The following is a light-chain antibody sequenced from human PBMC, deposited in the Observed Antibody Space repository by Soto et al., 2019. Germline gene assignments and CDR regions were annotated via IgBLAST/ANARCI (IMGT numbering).Light chain of an antibody. J-gene: IGLJ1*01. CDR3: CSYAGNNSHV. V-gene: IGLV2-23*02. CDR2: EVD. Sequence: QSALTQPASVSGSPGQSITISCTGTSSDIGTYRLVSWYQQHPGTAPRLMIFEVDKRPSGVSPRFSGSKSGNTASLTISGLQTDDEGDYHCCSYAGNNSHVFGLGTKVTVL. CDR1: SSDIGTYRL.